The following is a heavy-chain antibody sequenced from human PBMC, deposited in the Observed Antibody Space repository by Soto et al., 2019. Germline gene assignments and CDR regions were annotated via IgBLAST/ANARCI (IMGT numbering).Heavy chain of an antibody. D-gene: IGHD3-10*01. Sequence: SVKVSCKASGGTFSSYAISWVRQAPGQGLEWMGGIIPIFGTANYAQKFQGRVTITADESTSTAYMELSSLRSEDTAVYYCARGVRNYYGSGIYYNAPSGNYFGMDVWGQGTTVTVSS. J-gene: IGHJ6*02. CDR3: ARGVRNYYGSGIYYNAPSGNYFGMDV. V-gene: IGHV1-69*13. CDR1: GGTFSSYA. CDR2: IIPIFGTA.